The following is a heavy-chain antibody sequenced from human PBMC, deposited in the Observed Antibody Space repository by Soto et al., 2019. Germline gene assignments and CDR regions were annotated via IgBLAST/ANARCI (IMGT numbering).Heavy chain of an antibody. D-gene: IGHD4-4*01. V-gene: IGHV3-48*01. J-gene: IGHJ4*02. CDR2: ISSSGNTI. CDR1: GLTFSSYS. CDR3: ARSQYDLSDAPLDY. Sequence: EVQLVESGGALVQPGGSLRLSCAASGLTFSSYSMNWVRQAPGKGLKWLSYISSSGNTIYYADSVKGRFIISRDNAKNSLYLQMSSLRAEDTAVYYCARSQYDLSDAPLDYWGLGTLVTVSS.